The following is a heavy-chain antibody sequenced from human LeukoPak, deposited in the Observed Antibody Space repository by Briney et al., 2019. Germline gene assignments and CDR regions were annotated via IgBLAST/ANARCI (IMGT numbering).Heavy chain of an antibody. CDR3: ASTLLLTYYDYVWGSYRHTPLGY. D-gene: IGHD3-16*02. CDR1: GYTFTGYY. V-gene: IGHV1-46*01. CDR2: INPSGGST. Sequence: GASVKVSCKASGYTFTGYYMHWVRQAPGQGLEWMGIINPSGGSTSYAQKFQGRVTMTRDTSTSTVYMELSSLRSEDTAVYYCASTLLLTYYDYVWGSYRHTPLGYWGQGTLVTVSS. J-gene: IGHJ4*02.